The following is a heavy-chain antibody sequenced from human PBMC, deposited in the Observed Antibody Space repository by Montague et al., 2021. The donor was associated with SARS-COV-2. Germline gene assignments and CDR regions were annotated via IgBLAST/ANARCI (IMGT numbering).Heavy chain of an antibody. D-gene: IGHD3-3*01. Sequence: SETLSRTCTVSGGSVSSYYWSWIRLSPGKGLQWLGYIYFSGSTDYNPSLTSRVTMSVDTSKNQLSLRLNSVTTADPAVYFCARAGGFYDYCSGYSSSAGFYDPWGQGILVPVSS. CDR3: ARAGGFYDYCSGYSSSAGFYDP. CDR1: GGSVSSYY. J-gene: IGHJ5*02. V-gene: IGHV4-59*02. CDR2: IYFSGST.